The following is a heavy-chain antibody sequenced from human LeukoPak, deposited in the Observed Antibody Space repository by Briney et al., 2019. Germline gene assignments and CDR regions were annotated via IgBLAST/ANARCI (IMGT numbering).Heavy chain of an antibody. CDR2: ISGSSGTR. CDR3: SRDYYDSTGQFYFAS. Sequence: PGGCLRPSCPPDAFTFRDSNPNCVRHAPGEWLEWVSFISGSSGTRYYADSVKGRFTISSDNAQQSIYLQMNNLRAEDTAVYYCSRDYYDSTGQFYFASWGQGTLVTV. D-gene: IGHD3-22*01. V-gene: IGHV3-48*04. J-gene: IGHJ4*02. CDR1: AFTFRDSN.